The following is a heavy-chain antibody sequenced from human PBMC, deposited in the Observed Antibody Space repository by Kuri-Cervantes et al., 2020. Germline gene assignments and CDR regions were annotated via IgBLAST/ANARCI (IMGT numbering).Heavy chain of an antibody. Sequence: GGSLRLSCAASGFTFSSYAMSWVRQAPGKGLEWVSAISGSGGSTYYADSVKGRFTISRDNSKNTLYLQMNSLRAEDTAVYYCYYYGSGSYCQDAFDIWGQGTMVTVSS. V-gene: IGHV3-23*01. CDR1: GFTFSSYA. J-gene: IGHJ3*02. D-gene: IGHD3-10*01. CDR3: YYYGSGSYCQDAFDI. CDR2: ISGSGGST.